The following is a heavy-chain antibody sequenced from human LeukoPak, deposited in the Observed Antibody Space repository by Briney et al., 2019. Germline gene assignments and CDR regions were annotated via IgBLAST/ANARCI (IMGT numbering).Heavy chain of an antibody. J-gene: IGHJ5*02. V-gene: IGHV3-48*01. CDR1: GFTFSIYS. CDR2: ISGSSSSI. CDR3: ARGEGAFGESHRFDP. D-gene: IGHD3-10*01. Sequence: GGSLRLSCVVSGFTFSIYSMNWVRQAPGKGLEWVSYISGSSSSIYYADSVKGRFTISRDNAKNSLYLQMNSLRAEDTAVYYCARGEGAFGESHRFDPWGQGTLVTVSS.